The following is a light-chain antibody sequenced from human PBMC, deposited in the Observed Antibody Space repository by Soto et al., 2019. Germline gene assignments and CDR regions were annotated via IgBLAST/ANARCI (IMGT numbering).Light chain of an antibody. CDR3: QSYDSSLSGVV. Sequence: QSVLTQPPSVSGAPGQRVTISCTGSSSNIGAGYDVHWYQQLPGTAPKLLIYVNSNRPSGVPDRFSSSKSGTSASLAITGLQAEDEADYYCQSYDSSLSGVVFGGGTQLTVL. J-gene: IGLJ2*01. V-gene: IGLV1-40*01. CDR2: VNS. CDR1: SSNIGAGYD.